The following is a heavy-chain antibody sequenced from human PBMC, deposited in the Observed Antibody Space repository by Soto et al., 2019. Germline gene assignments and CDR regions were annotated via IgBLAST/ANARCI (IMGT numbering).Heavy chain of an antibody. CDR2: IKSKTDGGTT. D-gene: IGHD3-10*01. CDR3: TTEFYGSGSPAPDY. J-gene: IGHJ4*02. V-gene: IGHV3-15*01. CDR1: GFTFSNAW. Sequence: GGSLRLSCAASGFTFSNAWMSWVRQAPGKGLEWVGRIKSKTDGGTTDYAAPVKGRFTISRDDSKNTLYLQMNSLKTEDTAVYYCTTEFYGSGSPAPDYWGQGTLVTVSS.